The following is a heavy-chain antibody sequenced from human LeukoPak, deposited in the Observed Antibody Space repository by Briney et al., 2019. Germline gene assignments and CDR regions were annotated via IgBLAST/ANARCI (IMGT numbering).Heavy chain of an antibody. V-gene: IGHV4-34*01. J-gene: IGHJ4*02. CDR1: GAPFSNFY. CDR3: ARQLYGSDY. D-gene: IGHD1-1*01. CDR2: INHSGYT. Sequence: SETLSLTWAVSGAPFSNFYWSWIRQYPGKGLEWIGEINHSGYTNYNPSLKSRVTISVDAPKNQFSLKVNSVTAADTAVYYCARQLYGSDYWGQGTLVTVSS.